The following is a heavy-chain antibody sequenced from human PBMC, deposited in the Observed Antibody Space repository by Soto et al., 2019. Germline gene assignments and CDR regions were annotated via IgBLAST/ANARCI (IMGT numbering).Heavy chain of an antibody. CDR3: ARDSMNYDFWSGYSNWFDP. V-gene: IGHV4-31*03. D-gene: IGHD3-3*01. CDR2: IYYSGST. Sequence: ASETLSLTCTVSGGSISSGGYYWSWIRQHPGKGLEWIGYIYYSGSTYYNPSLKSRVTISVDTSKNQFSLKLSSVTAADTAVYYCARDSMNYDFWSGYSNWFDPWGQGTLVTVSS. CDR1: GGSISSGGYY. J-gene: IGHJ5*02.